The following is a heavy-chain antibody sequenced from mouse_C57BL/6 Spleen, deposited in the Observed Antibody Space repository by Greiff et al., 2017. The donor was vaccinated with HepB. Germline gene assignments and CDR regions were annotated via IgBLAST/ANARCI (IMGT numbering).Heavy chain of an antibody. V-gene: IGHV14-2*01. Sequence: VQLQQSGAELVKPGASVKLSCTASGFNIKDYYMHWVKQRTEQGLEWIGRIDPEDGETNYAPKFKGKATITADTSANTAYLHLSSLTSEDTAVYYVARGDYCSSYWYFDDWGTGTTVTVSS. CDR3: ARGDYCSSYWYFDD. D-gene: IGHD1-1*01. CDR2: IDPEDGET. CDR1: GFNIKDYY. J-gene: IGHJ1*03.